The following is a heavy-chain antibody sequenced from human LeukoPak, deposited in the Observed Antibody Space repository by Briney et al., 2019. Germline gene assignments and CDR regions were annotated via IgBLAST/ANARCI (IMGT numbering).Heavy chain of an antibody. Sequence: SETLSLTCTVSGVSISTYYWSWIRQPPGKGVEWIGYLYDSGSTNYNPPLKSRVTMSVDTSKNQFSLKLSSVTAADTAMYYCAKHGGSWTFDYWGQGTLVTVSS. J-gene: IGHJ4*02. CDR3: AKHGGSWTFDY. D-gene: IGHD6-13*01. CDR1: GVSISTYY. V-gene: IGHV4-59*08. CDR2: LYDSGST.